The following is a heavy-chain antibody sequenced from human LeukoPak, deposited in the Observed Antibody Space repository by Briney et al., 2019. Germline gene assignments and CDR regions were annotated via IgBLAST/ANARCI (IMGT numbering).Heavy chain of an antibody. CDR3: ASGYASNDAFDI. D-gene: IGHD5-12*01. V-gene: IGHV1-46*01. CDR1: GYTFTSYY. Sequence: ASVKVSCKASGYTFTSYYMHWVRQAPGQGLEWMGIINPSGGSTSYAQKFQGRVTMTRDMSTSTVYMELSSLRSEDTAVYYCASGYASNDAFDIWGQGTMVTVSS. CDR2: INPSGGST. J-gene: IGHJ3*02.